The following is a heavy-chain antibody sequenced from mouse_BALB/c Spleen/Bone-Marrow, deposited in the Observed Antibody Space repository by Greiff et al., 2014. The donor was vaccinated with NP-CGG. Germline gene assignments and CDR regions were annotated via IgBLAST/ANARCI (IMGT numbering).Heavy chain of an antibody. CDR1: GFNIKDTY. Sequence: ESGAELVKPGASVKLSCTASGFNIKDTYMHWVKQRPEQGLEWIGRVDPANGNTKYDPKFQGKATITADTSSNTAYLQLSSLTSEDTAVYYCARYRLGTYFDYWGQGTTPTVSS. V-gene: IGHV14-3*02. CDR3: ARYRLGTYFDY. D-gene: IGHD2-14*01. J-gene: IGHJ2*01. CDR2: VDPANGNT.